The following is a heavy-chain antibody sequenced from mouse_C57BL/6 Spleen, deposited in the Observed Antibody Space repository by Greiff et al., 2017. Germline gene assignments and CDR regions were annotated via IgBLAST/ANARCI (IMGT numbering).Heavy chain of an antibody. CDR1: GYTFTSYW. CDR3: ARSRDYYWYFDV. J-gene: IGHJ1*03. Sequence: QVQLQQPGAELVMPGASVKLSCKASGYTFTSYWMHWVKQRPGQGLEWIGEIDPSDSYTNYNQKFKGKSTLTVDKSSSTAYMQLSSLTSEDSAVYYCARSRDYYWYFDVWGTGTTVTVSS. V-gene: IGHV1-69*01. CDR2: IDPSDSYT. D-gene: IGHD2-4*01.